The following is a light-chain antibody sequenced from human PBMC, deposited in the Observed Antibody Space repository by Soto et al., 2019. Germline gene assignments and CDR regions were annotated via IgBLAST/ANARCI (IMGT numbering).Light chain of an antibody. V-gene: IGLV1-44*01. J-gene: IGLJ3*02. CDR3: TSWDDSFNVPV. Sequence: QPVLTQPPSASGTPGQRVTISCSGSSSNIESNTVSWFQQLPGTAPKLLIDSNDQRPSGVPDRFSGSKSGTSASLAISGLQSGDEADYYCTSWDDSFNVPVLGGGTKLTVL. CDR2: SND. CDR1: SSNIESNT.